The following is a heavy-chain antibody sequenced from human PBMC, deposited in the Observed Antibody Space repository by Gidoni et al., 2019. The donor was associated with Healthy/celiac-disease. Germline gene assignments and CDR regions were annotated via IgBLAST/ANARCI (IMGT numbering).Heavy chain of an antibody. Sequence: VQLVQSGAEVKKPGASVKVSCKASGYPFTSYYLHWVRQAPGQGLEWMGIINPSGGSTSYAQKFQGRVTMTRDTSTSTVYMELSSLRSEDTAVYYCARRDGYCSGGSCYSYAFDIWGQGTMVTVSS. CDR2: INPSGGST. CDR3: ARRDGYCSGGSCYSYAFDI. V-gene: IGHV1-46*01. J-gene: IGHJ3*02. D-gene: IGHD2-15*01. CDR1: GYPFTSYY.